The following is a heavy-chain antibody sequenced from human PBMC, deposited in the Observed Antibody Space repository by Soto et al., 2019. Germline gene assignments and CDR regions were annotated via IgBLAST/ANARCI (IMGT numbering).Heavy chain of an antibody. CDR2: ISSNGGST. J-gene: IGHJ4*02. Sequence: GGSLRLSCSASGFTFSSYAMHWVRQAPGKGLEYVSAISSNGGSTYYADSVKGRFTISRDNSKNTLYLQMSSLRAEDTAVYYCVKGQSIAAAGYYFDYWGQGTLVTVSS. CDR1: GFTFSSYA. D-gene: IGHD6-13*01. CDR3: VKGQSIAAAGYYFDY. V-gene: IGHV3-64D*06.